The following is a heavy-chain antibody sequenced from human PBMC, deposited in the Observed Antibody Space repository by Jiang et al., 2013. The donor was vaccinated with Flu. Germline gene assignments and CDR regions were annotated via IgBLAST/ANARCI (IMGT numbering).Heavy chain of an antibody. V-gene: IGHV1-3*01. J-gene: IGHJ3*02. CDR3: ARSYSYGYGYAFDI. Sequence: SGAEVKKPGASVKVSCKASGYTFTSYAMHWVRQAPGQRLEWMGWINAGNGNTKYSQKFQGRVTITRDTSASTAYMELSSLRSEDTAVYYCARSYSYGYGYAFDIWGQGTSGHRLF. CDR2: INAGNGNT. D-gene: IGHD5-18*01. CDR1: GYTFTSYA.